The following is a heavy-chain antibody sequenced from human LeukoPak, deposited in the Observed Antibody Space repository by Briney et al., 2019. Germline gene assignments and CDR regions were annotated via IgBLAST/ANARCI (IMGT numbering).Heavy chain of an antibody. CDR1: GYTFTGYY. CDR3: ARLYSSSWTFDY. Sequence: ASVKVSCKASGYTFTGYYMHWVRQARGQGVEWMGRINPNSGGTNYAQKFQGRVTMTRDTSISTAYMELSRLRSDDTAVYYCARLYSSSWTFDYWGQGTLVTVSS. D-gene: IGHD6-13*01. V-gene: IGHV1-2*06. CDR2: INPNSGGT. J-gene: IGHJ4*02.